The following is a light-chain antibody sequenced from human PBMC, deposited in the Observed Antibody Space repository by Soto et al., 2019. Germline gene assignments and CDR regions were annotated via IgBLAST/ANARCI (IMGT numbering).Light chain of an antibody. Sequence: EIVMTQSPATLSVSPGDRVTITCRAGQDIRTKLAWYQQKPGQAPKLLFYAASTGPSGLPARFSGSGSGTEFTLTISSLQPEDCAAYYCQQDNSLPLTFGQGTKVDIK. CDR2: AAS. J-gene: IGKJ1*01. CDR3: QQDNSLPLT. V-gene: IGKV3-15*01. CDR1: QDIRTK.